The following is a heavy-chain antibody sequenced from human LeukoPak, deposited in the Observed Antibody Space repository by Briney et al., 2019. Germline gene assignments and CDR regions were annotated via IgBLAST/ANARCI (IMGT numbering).Heavy chain of an antibody. D-gene: IGHD6-19*01. CDR2: INHSGST. CDR1: GGSFSGYY. CDR3: ARPSGWYRFNYFNY. V-gene: IGHV4-34*01. Sequence: SETLSLTCAVYGGSFSGYYWSWIRQPPGKGLEWIGEINHSGSTNYNPSLKSRVTISVDTSKNQFSLKLSSVTAADTAVYYCARPSGWYRFNYFNYWGQGTLVTVSS. J-gene: IGHJ4*02.